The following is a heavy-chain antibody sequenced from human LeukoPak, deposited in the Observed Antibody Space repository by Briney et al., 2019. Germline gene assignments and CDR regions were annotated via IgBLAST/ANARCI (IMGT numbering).Heavy chain of an antibody. CDR1: GGSFSGYY. Sequence: SETLSLTCAVYGGSFSGYYWSWIRQPPGKGLEWIGEINHSGSTNYNPSLKSRVTISVDTSKNQSSLKLSSVTAADTAVYYCARGQGIAAAGFDSWGQGTLVTVSS. J-gene: IGHJ5*01. V-gene: IGHV4-34*01. CDR2: INHSGST. CDR3: ARGQGIAAAGFDS. D-gene: IGHD6-13*01.